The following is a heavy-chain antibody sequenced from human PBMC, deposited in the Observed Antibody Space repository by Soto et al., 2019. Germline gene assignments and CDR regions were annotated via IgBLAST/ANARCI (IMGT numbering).Heavy chain of an antibody. J-gene: IGHJ6*02. D-gene: IGHD3-16*01. V-gene: IGHV1-18*01. CDR3: ARMGDVPYYYYGMDV. Sequence: QVQLVQSGAEVKKPGASVKVSCKASGYTFTSYGITWVRQAPGQGLEWLGWINGYNGNTNYAQKLQGRVTMTTDTSTSTAYRERRSLRSDDTAVYYCARMGDVPYYYYGMDVWGQGTTVTVSS. CDR2: INGYNGNT. CDR1: GYTFTSYG.